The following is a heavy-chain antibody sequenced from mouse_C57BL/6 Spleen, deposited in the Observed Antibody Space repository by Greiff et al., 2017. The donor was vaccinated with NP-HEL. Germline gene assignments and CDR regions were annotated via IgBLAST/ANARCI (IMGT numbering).Heavy chain of an antibody. V-gene: IGHV5-4*03. CDR2: ISDGGSYT. Sequence: EVMLVESGGGLVKPGGSLKLSCAASGFTFSSYAMSWVRQTPEKRLEWVATISDGGSYTYYPDNVKGRFTISRDNAKNNLYLQMSHLKSEDTAMYYCARGNGLLWYFDVWGTGTTVTVSS. D-gene: IGHD1-1*01. CDR3: ARGNGLLWYFDV. J-gene: IGHJ1*03. CDR1: GFTFSSYA.